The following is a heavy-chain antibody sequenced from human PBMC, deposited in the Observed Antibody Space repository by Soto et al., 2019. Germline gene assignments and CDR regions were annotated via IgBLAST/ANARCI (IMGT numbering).Heavy chain of an antibody. Sequence: PGGSLRLSCAASEFTFTYAWMSWVRQAPGKGLEWVGRIKSKTDGGTTDYAAPVKGRFTISRDESQNTLYLQMNSLKTEDTAAYYCTSLYYGHWGQGTLVTVSS. CDR1: EFTFTYAW. CDR3: TSLYYGH. CDR2: IKSKTDGGTT. D-gene: IGHD3-16*02. J-gene: IGHJ4*02. V-gene: IGHV3-15*01.